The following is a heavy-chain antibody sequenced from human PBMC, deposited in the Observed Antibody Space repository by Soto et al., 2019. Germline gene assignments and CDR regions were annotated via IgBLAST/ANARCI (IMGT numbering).Heavy chain of an antibody. CDR3: AKEIGSYDPFPTYYFDY. CDR1: GFTFSSYA. V-gene: IGHV3-23*01. J-gene: IGHJ4*02. D-gene: IGHD3-3*01. CDR2: ISGSGGST. Sequence: EVQLLESGGGLVQPGGSLRLSCAASGFTFSSYAMSWVRQAPGKGLEWVSAISGSGGSTYYADSVKGRFTISRDKSKNTRDLHMNSLRAEDTGVYYCAKEIGSYDPFPTYYFDYWGQGTLVTVSS.